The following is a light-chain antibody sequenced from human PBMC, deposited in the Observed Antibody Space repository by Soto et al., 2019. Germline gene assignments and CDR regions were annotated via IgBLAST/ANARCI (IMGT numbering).Light chain of an antibody. Sequence: DIQMTQSPSSLYASVGDRVTINCRASQNISEYLNWYHQKPGSAPKLLISAASTLQSGVPLRFSGSGSGSVFTLTIYNLQPEDVGSYICQESYTTPWTFGRGTKLEI. CDR1: QNISEY. CDR2: AAS. V-gene: IGKV1-39*01. J-gene: IGKJ1*01. CDR3: QESYTTPWT.